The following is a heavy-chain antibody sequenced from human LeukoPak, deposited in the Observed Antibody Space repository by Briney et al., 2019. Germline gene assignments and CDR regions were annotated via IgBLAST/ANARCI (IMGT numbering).Heavy chain of an antibody. D-gene: IGHD3-10*01. CDR3: ARDYRQGGTLWFGELLLYFDY. J-gene: IGHJ4*02. Sequence: GASVKVSCTASVYTFTRYYMHWVRQAPGQGSEWMGWINPNSGGTNYEQKFQGRVTMTSDTAIRTEYMEMRRLRDEETGAYYCARDYRQGGTLWFGELLLYFDYWGQGTLVTVSS. CDR2: INPNSGGT. CDR1: VYTFTRYY. V-gene: IGHV1-2*02.